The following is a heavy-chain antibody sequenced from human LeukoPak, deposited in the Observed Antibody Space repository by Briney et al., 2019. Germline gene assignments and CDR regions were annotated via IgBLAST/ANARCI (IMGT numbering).Heavy chain of an antibody. CDR3: ARVYSNYVGWFDP. CDR1: GGSISSGGYY. V-gene: IGHV4-31*03. Sequence: SETLSLTCTVSGGSISSGGYYWSWIRQHPGKGLEWIGYIYYSGSTYYNPSLKSRVTISVDTSKNQFTLKLSSVTAADTAVYYCARVYSNYVGWFDPWGQGTLVTVSS. CDR2: IYYSGST. D-gene: IGHD4-11*01. J-gene: IGHJ5*02.